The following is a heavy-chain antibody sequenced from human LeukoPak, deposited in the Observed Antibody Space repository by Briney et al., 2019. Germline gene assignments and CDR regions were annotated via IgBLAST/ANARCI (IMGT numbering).Heavy chain of an antibody. V-gene: IGHV1-69*13. J-gene: IGHJ4*02. CDR2: IIPIFGTA. CDR1: RGTFSSYA. Sequence: SVKVSCKASRGTFSSYAISWVRQAPGQGLEWMGGIIPIFGTANYAQKFQGRVTITADESTSTAYMELSSLRSEVTAVYYCARDRLQWRELYYFDYWGQGTLVTVSS. D-gene: IGHD2-15*01. CDR3: ARDRLQWRELYYFDY.